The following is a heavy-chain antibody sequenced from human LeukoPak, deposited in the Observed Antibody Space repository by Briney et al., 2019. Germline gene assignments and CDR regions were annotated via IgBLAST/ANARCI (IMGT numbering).Heavy chain of an antibody. Sequence: SVKVSCKASGGTFSSYAISWVRQAPGQGLEWMGRIIPILGIANYAQKFQGRVTIIADKSTSTAYMELSSLRSEDTAVYYCASDERAIVGAIAPFDYWGQGTLVTVSS. V-gene: IGHV1-69*04. J-gene: IGHJ4*02. CDR3: ASDERAIVGAIAPFDY. CDR2: IIPILGIA. D-gene: IGHD1-26*01. CDR1: GGTFSSYA.